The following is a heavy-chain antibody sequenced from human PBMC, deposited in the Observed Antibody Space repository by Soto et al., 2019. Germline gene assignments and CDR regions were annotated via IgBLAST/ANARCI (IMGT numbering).Heavy chain of an antibody. Sequence: PGESLKISCKGSGYSFTTYWIRWGREMPGEGLEWMGRIDPSDSYTNYSPSFQGHVTISADKSISTAYLQWSSLKASDTAMYYCARLPHSSSWYSYYYGMDVWGQGTTVTVSS. CDR1: GYSFTTYW. CDR2: IDPSDSYT. D-gene: IGHD6-13*01. J-gene: IGHJ6*02. CDR3: ARLPHSSSWYSYYYGMDV. V-gene: IGHV5-10-1*01.